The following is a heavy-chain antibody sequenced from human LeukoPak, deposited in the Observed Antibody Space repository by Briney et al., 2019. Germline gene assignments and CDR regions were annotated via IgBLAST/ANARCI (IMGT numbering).Heavy chain of an antibody. CDR2: ISHSGATT. J-gene: IGHJ4*02. CDR3: AKAGPAGYYYDRSGYYYFDY. CDR1: GFTFNNYA. Sequence: GGSLRLSCAASGFTFNNYAVNWVRQAPGKGLEWVSAISHSGATTYYADSVKGRFTISRDNSKNTVYLQVNSLRAEDTAVYYCAKAGPAGYYYDRSGYYYFDYWGLGTLVTVSS. D-gene: IGHD3-22*01. V-gene: IGHV3-23*01.